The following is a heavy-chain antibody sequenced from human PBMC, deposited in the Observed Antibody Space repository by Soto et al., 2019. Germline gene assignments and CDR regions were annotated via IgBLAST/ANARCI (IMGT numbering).Heavy chain of an antibody. CDR3: ARRAGNRRGYPIDS. CDR2: IYYSGST. CDR1: GGSIRSDGSY. J-gene: IGHJ4*02. Sequence: QVQLQESGPGLVKPSQTLSLTCAVSGGSIRSDGSYWTWIRQLPGGGLEWIGYIYYSGSTSYNPSLESRASISVDSSENQFSLRLTSVTAADTAVYYCARRAGNRRGYPIDSWGQGTLVTVS. V-gene: IGHV4-31*11. D-gene: IGHD5-18*01.